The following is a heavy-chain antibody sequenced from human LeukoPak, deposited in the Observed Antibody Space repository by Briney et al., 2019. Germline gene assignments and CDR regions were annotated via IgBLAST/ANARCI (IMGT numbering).Heavy chain of an antibody. CDR3: ARGWGYYDFWSGYYGFDY. J-gene: IGHJ4*02. V-gene: IGHV4-59*01. CDR2: IYYSGST. CDR1: GGSISSYY. Sequence: PSETLSLTCTVSGGSISSYYWSWIRQPPGKGLEWIGYIYYSGSTNYNPSLKSRVTTSVDTSKNQFSLKLSSVTAADTAVYYCARGWGYYDFWSGYYGFDYWGQGTLVTVSS. D-gene: IGHD3-3*01.